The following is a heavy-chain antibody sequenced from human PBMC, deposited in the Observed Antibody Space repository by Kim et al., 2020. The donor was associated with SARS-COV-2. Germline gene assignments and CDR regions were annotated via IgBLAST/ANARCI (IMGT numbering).Heavy chain of an antibody. CDR3: ARDVSGSYLSWFDP. Sequence: SETLSLTCTVSGGSISSYYWSWIRQPPGKGLEWIGYIYYSGSTNYNPSLKNRVNISVDTSKNQFSLKLSSVTAADTGVYYCARDVSGSYLSWFDPWGQGTLVTVSS. CDR1: GGSISSYY. V-gene: IGHV4-59*01. J-gene: IGHJ5*02. D-gene: IGHD1-26*01. CDR2: IYYSGST.